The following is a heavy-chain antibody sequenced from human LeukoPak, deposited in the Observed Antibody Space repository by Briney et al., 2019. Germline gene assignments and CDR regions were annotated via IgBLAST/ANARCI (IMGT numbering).Heavy chain of an antibody. Sequence: LGESLKISGRGSGYSFTTYWIGWVRQMPGKGLEWMGIIYPGDSDARCRPSFQGQLTISADKSITTAYLQWSSLKASDTAMYYCARQYDRGIDYFDYWGQGTLVTVSS. CDR1: GYSFTTYW. CDR3: ARQYDRGIDYFDY. J-gene: IGHJ4*02. CDR2: IYPGDSDA. V-gene: IGHV5-51*01. D-gene: IGHD3-10*02.